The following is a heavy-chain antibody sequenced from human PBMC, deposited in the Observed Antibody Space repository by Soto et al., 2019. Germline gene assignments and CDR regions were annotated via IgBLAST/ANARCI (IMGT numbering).Heavy chain of an antibody. CDR1: GGSINTFY. J-gene: IGHJ4*02. Sequence: SETLSLTCTVSGGSINTFYWSWVRQPAGRGLEWIGRIFSSGSTSFNPSLESRVAMSVDTSKNHFSLNLSSVTAADMAVYYCAREGSYSAYNFAHGIQLWSFDFWGQGALVTVSS. D-gene: IGHD5-12*01. CDR3: AREGSYSAYNFAHGIQLWSFDF. V-gene: IGHV4-4*07. CDR2: IFSSGST.